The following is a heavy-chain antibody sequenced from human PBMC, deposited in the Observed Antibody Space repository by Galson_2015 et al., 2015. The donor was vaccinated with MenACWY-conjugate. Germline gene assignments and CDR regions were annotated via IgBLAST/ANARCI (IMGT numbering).Heavy chain of an antibody. CDR1: GFTFSNYW. D-gene: IGHD3-22*01. CDR2: INQDGSVK. V-gene: IGHV3-7*03. CDR3: ARDPPHYYDNSYDMDV. J-gene: IGHJ6*02. Sequence: SLRLSCAASGFTFSNYWMTWVRQAPGKGLEWVANINQDGSVKNYVDSVKGRFTISRDNAENSLRLQMDSLRAEDTAVYYCARDPPHYYDNSYDMDVWGQGNTVTVSS.